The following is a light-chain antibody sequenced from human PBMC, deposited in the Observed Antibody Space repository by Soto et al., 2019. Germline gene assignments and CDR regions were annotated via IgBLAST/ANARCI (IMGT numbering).Light chain of an antibody. CDR1: QNVGSS. V-gene: IGKV3-15*01. Sequence: EVVMTQSPDTLSVSPGEKVVLSCRASQNVGSSLAWYQQKPGQGPRLLISGASTRATGVPSRFSGSGSGTEFTLTISNLQSEDFAVYSCQQYKNWPPVTFGQGTRLEIK. CDR2: GAS. J-gene: IGKJ5*01. CDR3: QQYKNWPPVT.